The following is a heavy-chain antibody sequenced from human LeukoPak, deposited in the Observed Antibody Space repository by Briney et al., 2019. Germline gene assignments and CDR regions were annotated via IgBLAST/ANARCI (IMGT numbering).Heavy chain of an antibody. D-gene: IGHD5-12*01. CDR1: GFTFSSYA. Sequence: PGRSLRLSCAASGFTFSSYAMHWVRQAPGKGLEWVAVISYDGSNKYYADSVKGRFTISRDNSKNTLYLQMNSLRAEDTAVYYCARPSGSAFSAEYFQHWGQGTLVTVSS. J-gene: IGHJ1*01. V-gene: IGHV3-30-3*01. CDR3: ARPSGSAFSAEYFQH. CDR2: ISYDGSNK.